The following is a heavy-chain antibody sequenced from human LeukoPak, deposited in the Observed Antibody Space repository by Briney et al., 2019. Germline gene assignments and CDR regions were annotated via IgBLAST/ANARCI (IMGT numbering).Heavy chain of an antibody. CDR1: GFTVSSNY. V-gene: IGHV3-53*01. Sequence: PGGSLRLSSAASGFTVSSNYMNWVRQAPGKGLEWVAVLYSAGNTFYADSVKGRFTISRDNSKNTLYLQMNSLRAEDTALYYCARLIQPQGAFDIWGQGTMVTVSS. J-gene: IGHJ3*02. D-gene: IGHD3-16*01. CDR2: LYSAGNT. CDR3: ARLIQPQGAFDI.